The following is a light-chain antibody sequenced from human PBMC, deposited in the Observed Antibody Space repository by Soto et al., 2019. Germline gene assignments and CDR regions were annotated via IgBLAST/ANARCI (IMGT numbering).Light chain of an antibody. CDR1: QSLSSY. Sequence: DIQMTQSPSSLSASGGDRVTTTCRASQSLSSYLNWYQQKPGKAPKPLIYAASSLQSGVPSRFSGSGSGTDFALTISSLHTADFATYYCQQSYSTPLTFGGGTKVEIK. J-gene: IGKJ4*01. CDR2: AAS. V-gene: IGKV1-39*01. CDR3: QQSYSTPLT.